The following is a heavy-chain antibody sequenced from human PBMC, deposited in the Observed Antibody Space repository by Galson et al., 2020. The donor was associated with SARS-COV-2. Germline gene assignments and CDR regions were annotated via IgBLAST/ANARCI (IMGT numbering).Heavy chain of an antibody. Sequence: GGSLRLSCVVSGFTLSSYAMSWVRQAPGKGLESVPVISGSYRTYYSDPVNGRFTISRDNSKNTLYLQLDSLRADDTAMYYCAKVTGDYYASGGPKGYSDYWGQGTLVTVSS. CDR2: ISGSYRT. D-gene: IGHD3-10*01. CDR1: GFTLSSYA. V-gene: IGHV3-23*01. J-gene: IGHJ4*02. CDR3: AKVTGDYYASGGPKGYSDY.